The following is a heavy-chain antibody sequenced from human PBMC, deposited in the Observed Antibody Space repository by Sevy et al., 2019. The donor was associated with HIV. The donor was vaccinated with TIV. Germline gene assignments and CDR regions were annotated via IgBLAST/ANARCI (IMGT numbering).Heavy chain of an antibody. CDR2: IYSSGTT. Sequence: GGSLRLSCAGSGFDVSNNYMSWVRQAPGKGLEWVSIIYSSGTTYYADSVKERFTISRDKSKNTVYLQMSSLRADDTAFYHCARDYSRRPGWFDPWGQGTLVTVSS. D-gene: IGHD6-13*01. V-gene: IGHV3-53*01. J-gene: IGHJ5*02. CDR1: GFDVSNNY. CDR3: ARDYSRRPGWFDP.